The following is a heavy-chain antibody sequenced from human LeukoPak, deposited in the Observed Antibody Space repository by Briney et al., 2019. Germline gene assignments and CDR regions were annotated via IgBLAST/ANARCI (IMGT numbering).Heavy chain of an antibody. Sequence: GGSLRLSCAASGFTFSSYSMNWLRQAPGKGLEWVSSISSSSSYIYYADSVKGRFTISRDNAKNSLYLQMNSLRAEDTAVYYCARGEVAVAAPYYYGMDVWGQGTTVTVSS. D-gene: IGHD6-19*01. CDR1: GFTFSSYS. J-gene: IGHJ6*01. CDR3: ARGEVAVAAPYYYGMDV. CDR2: ISSSSSYI. V-gene: IGHV3-21*01.